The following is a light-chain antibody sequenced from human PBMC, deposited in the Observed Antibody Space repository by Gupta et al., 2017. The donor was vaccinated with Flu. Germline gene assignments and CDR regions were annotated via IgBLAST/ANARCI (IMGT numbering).Light chain of an antibody. V-gene: IGKV3-20*01. CDR3: QQYSPSPPIS. CDR2: GAS. J-gene: IGKJ3*01. Sequence: SVTLSCRARPSVTISYYACYHPKPGQAPPLLLYGASTTATGISDRFSGSGSWTNFTLTISSLEPQDFAVYYCQQYSPSPPISFGHGTTVDFK. CDR1: PSVTISY.